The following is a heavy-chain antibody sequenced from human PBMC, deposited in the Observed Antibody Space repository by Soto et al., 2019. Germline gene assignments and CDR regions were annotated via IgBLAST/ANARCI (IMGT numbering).Heavy chain of an antibody. CDR2: IYYSGTT. D-gene: IGHD5-12*01. CDR3: ARHSRYSGYGTIDY. J-gene: IGHJ4*02. CDR1: GYSISSSNW. Sequence: PSETLSLTCAVSGYSISSSNWWGWIRQPPGKGLEWIGYIYYSGTTYYNPSLKSRVTMSVDTSKNQFSLKLTSVTAVDTAVYYCARHSRYSGYGTIDYWGQGTLVTVSS. V-gene: IGHV4-28*01.